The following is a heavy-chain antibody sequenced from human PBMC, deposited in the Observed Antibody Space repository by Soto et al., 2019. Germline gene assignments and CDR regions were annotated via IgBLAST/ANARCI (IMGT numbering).Heavy chain of an antibody. J-gene: IGHJ6*02. D-gene: IGHD3-10*02. Sequence: QVQLQESGPGLVKPSQTLSLTCTVSGGSISSGDYYWSWIRQPPGKGLEWIGYIHYSGNTHYNPSLKSRVTISVYTSKNQFSLNLSSVTAADTAVYYCVRALWRITMFLWGQGTTVTVSS. V-gene: IGHV4-30-4*01. CDR1: GGSISSGDYY. CDR2: IHYSGNT. CDR3: VRALWRITMFL.